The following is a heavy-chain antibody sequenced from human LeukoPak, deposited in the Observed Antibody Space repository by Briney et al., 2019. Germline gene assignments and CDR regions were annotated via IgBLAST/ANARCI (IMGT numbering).Heavy chain of an antibody. CDR1: GFTLSNHA. D-gene: IGHD5-12*01. V-gene: IGHV3-23*01. CDR3: ARRARDGYNSPFDY. CDR2: CVSSSGRT. J-gene: IGHJ4*02. Sequence: GGSLRLSCAASGFTLSNHAMSWVRQAPGKGLEYVSGCVSSSGRTYYADSVKGRFSIFRDNSLNTLYLQMNSLTDEDTAVYYCARRARDGYNSPFDYWGQGTQVTVSS.